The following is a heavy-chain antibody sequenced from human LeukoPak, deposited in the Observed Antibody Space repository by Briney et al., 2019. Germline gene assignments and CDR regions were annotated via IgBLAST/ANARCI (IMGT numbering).Heavy chain of an antibody. J-gene: IGHJ4*02. V-gene: IGHV3-23*01. CDR1: GFTFSSYA. CDR2: ISISGDIT. CDR3: AKARSVVVAAAIDY. Sequence: PGGSLRLSCAASGFTFSSYAMSWVRQAPGKGLEWVSVISISGDITYYADSVKGRFTISRDNSKNTLYLQMNSLRAEDTAVYYCAKARSVVVAAAIDYWGQGTLVTVSS. D-gene: IGHD2-2*01.